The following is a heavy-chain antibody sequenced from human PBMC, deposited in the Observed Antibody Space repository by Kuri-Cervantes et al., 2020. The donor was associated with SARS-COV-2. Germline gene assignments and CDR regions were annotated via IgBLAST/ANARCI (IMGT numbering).Heavy chain of an antibody. CDR2: IWYDGSNK. CDR1: GFTFSSYA. Sequence: GGSLRLSCAASGFTFSSYAMSWVRQAPGKGLEWVAVIWYDGSNKYYADSVKGRFTISRDNSKNTLYLQMNSLRAEDTAVYYCARDAWYYDFWSGYHSPSGDSYYFDYWGQGTLVTVSS. V-gene: IGHV3-33*08. D-gene: IGHD3-3*01. CDR3: ARDAWYYDFWSGYHSPSGDSYYFDY. J-gene: IGHJ4*02.